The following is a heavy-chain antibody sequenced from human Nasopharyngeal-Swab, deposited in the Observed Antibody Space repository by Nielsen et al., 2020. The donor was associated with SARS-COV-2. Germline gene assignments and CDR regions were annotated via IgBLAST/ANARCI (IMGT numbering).Heavy chain of an antibody. J-gene: IGHJ5*02. CDR2: IIVRGHVA. V-gene: IGHV3-23*01. D-gene: IGHD1-26*01. Sequence: GRPLRPSFPSSGSPFDNYPITWSRQPPGKGLCWVPVIIVRGHVAYYVASVEGRFTISRDNSKTTVFLQMTSMRADDTAVYYCAKGAAIVGALTIPYSWGQGTQVTVSS. CDR3: AKGAAIVGALTIPYS. CDR1: GSPFDNYP.